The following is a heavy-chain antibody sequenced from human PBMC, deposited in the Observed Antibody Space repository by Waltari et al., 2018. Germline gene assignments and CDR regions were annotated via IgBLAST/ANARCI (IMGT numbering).Heavy chain of an antibody. J-gene: IGHJ4*02. CDR2: INHSGST. CDR3: ARGHLAIAASTENVDY. CDR1: GGSFSGYY. Sequence: QVQLQQWGAGLLKPSETLSLTCAVYGGSFSGYYWSWIRQPPGKGPEWIGEINHSGSTNYNPSLKGRVTISVDTSKNRFSLKLSSVTAADTAVYYCARGHLAIAASTENVDYWGQGTLVTVSS. V-gene: IGHV4-34*01. D-gene: IGHD6-13*01.